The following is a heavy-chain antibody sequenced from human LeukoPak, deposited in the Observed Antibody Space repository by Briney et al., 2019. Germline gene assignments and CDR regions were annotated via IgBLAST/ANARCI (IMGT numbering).Heavy chain of an antibody. CDR3: ARVCSSTSCYRDAFDI. V-gene: IGHV4-30-4*02. CDR2: IYYSGTT. J-gene: IGHJ3*02. Sequence: SETMSLTCTVYGGSISSGDYYWSWIRQPPGKGLEWIGYIYYSGTTYYNSSLKSPVTVSVHTSQTQFSLEVSSVTPADTAVFFCARVCSSTSCYRDAFDIRRQPTMASVSS. D-gene: IGHD2-2*01. CDR1: GGSISSGDYY.